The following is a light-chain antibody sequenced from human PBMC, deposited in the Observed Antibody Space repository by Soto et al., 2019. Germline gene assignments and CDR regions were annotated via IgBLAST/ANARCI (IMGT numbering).Light chain of an antibody. V-gene: IGLV2-11*01. CDR2: DVN. CDR3: CSYAGSYTLI. J-gene: IGLJ2*01. Sequence: QSVLTQPRSVSGSPGQSVTISCAGTSSDVGGYDYVSWYQQHPDKVPKILIFDVNQRPSGVPTRFSGSKSGNTASLTISGLQADDEAHYYCCSYAGSYTLIFGGGTKVTVL. CDR1: SSDVGGYDY.